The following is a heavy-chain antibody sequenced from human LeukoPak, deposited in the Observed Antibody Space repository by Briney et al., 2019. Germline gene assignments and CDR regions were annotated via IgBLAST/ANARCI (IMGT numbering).Heavy chain of an antibody. J-gene: IGHJ6*03. V-gene: IGHV1-8*01. Sequence: ASVKVSCKASGYTFTSYDINWVRQATGQGLEWMGWMNPNSGNTGYAQKFQGRVTMTRNTSISTAYMELGSLRSEDTAVYYCARGQRMAVAGTTHANYYYYYYMDVWAKGPRSPSP. CDR2: MNPNSGNT. D-gene: IGHD6-19*01. CDR3: ARGQRMAVAGTTHANYYYYYYMDV. CDR1: GYTFTSYD.